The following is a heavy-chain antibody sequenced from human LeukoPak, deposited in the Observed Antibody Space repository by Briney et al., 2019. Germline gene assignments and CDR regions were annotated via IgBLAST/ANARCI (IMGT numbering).Heavy chain of an antibody. Sequence: PGGSLRLSCAGSGFTFSSYAMHWVRQASGKGLEWVGHIRSKANSYATVYAASVRGRFTISRDDTRHTAYLNMNSLKTEDTAVYYCSPAHPPDCSCSNSHDVDIWGQGTLVTVSS. J-gene: IGHJ4*02. CDR1: GFTFSSYA. CDR2: IRSKANSYAT. V-gene: IGHV3-73*01. D-gene: IGHD2-2*01. CDR3: SPAHPPDCSCSNSHDVDI.